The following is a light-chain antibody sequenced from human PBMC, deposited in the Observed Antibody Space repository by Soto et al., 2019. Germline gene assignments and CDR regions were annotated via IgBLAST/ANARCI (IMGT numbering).Light chain of an antibody. CDR2: EGT. J-gene: IGLJ1*01. CDR3: WSSATGRTFV. CDR1: SSAVGSDRL. Sequence: QSALTQPASVSGSPGQSITISCTGSSSAVGSDRLVYWYQCHPGKVPKLLIYEGTKRPSGVSNRFSGSEPGNTASLTISGLQAEDEADYFCWSSATGRTFVFGTGTKLTVL. V-gene: IGLV2-23*01.